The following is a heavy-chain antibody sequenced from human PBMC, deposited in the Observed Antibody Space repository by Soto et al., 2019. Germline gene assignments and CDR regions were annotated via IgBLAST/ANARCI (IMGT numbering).Heavy chain of an antibody. Sequence: ASVKVSCKASGYTFTGYYMHWVRQAPGQGLEWMGWVNPNSGGTNYAQKFQGWVTMTRDTSISTAYMELSRLRSDDTAVYYCARDSVLRYFDWLPTQTFYYYGMDVSGQGTTVTVSS. CDR3: ARDSVLRYFDWLPTQTFYYYGMDV. V-gene: IGHV1-2*04. J-gene: IGHJ6*02. D-gene: IGHD3-9*01. CDR1: GYTFTGYY. CDR2: VNPNSGGT.